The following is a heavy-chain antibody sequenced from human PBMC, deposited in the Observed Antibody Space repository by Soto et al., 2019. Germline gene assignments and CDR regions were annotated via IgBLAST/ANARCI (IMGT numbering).Heavy chain of an antibody. D-gene: IGHD4-17*01. CDR3: ARLDYGDYFDY. CDR2: IYYSGST. V-gene: IGHV4-39*01. J-gene: IGHJ4*02. Sequence: ETLSLTCTVSGGSITGSSYYWGWIRQPPGKGLEWIGSIYYSGSTYYNPSLKSRVTISVDTSKNQFSLKLSSVTAADTAVYYCARLDYGDYFDYWGQGTLVTVSS. CDR1: GGSITGSSYY.